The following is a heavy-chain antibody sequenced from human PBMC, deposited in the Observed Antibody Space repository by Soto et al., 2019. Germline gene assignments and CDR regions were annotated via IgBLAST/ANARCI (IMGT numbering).Heavy chain of an antibody. J-gene: IGHJ6*02. CDR1: GYTFTSYY. CDR3: ASSPAYGSSWYGIPPDLSHGMDV. D-gene: IGHD6-13*01. Sequence: ASVKVSCKASGYTFTSYYIHWVRQAPGQGLEWMGIINPRGGITTYAQKFQGRLTMTGDTSTSTVYMELSSLTSEDTAMYHCASSPAYGSSWYGIPPDLSHGMDVWGQGTTVTVSS. CDR2: INPRGGIT. V-gene: IGHV1-46*01.